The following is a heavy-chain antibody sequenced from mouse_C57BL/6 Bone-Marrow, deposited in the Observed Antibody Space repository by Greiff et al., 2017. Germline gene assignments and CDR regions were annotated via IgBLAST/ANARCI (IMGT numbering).Heavy chain of an antibody. CDR2: IHPNSGST. Sequence: QVQLQQPGAELVKPGASVKLSCKASGYTFTSYWMHWVKQRPGQGLEWIGMIHPNSGSTNYNEKFKSKATLTVDNSSSTAYMQLSNLTSEDSAVYYCARASRAHFDYWGQGTTLTVSA. CDR1: GYTFTSYW. J-gene: IGHJ2*01. D-gene: IGHD3-3*01. V-gene: IGHV1-64*01. CDR3: ARASRAHFDY.